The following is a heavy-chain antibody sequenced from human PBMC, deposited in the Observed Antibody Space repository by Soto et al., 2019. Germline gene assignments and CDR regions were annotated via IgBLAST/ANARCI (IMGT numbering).Heavy chain of an antibody. CDR3: AIGLGGRDYADWCES. D-gene: IGHD4-17*01. V-gene: IGHV4-34*01. CDR2: LNHSVST. CDR1: GGSFSGYY. Sequence: SETLSLTCAVYGGSFSGYYWSWIRQPPGKGLERIGELNHSVSTNCNPSLKSRVTISVDTSKNRFSLKLSSVTAADTAVYYCAIGLGGRDYADWCESCGQGTRVIVSS. J-gene: IGHJ5*01.